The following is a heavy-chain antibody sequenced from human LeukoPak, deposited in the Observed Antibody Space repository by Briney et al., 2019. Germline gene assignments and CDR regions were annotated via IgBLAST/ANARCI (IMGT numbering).Heavy chain of an antibody. V-gene: IGHV3-11*01. D-gene: IGHD3-22*01. CDR1: GFTFSDYY. Sequence: GGSLRLSCAASGFTFSDYYMSWIRQAPGKGLEWVSYISSSGSTIYYADSVKGRFTISRDNAKNSLYLQMNSLRVEDTAVYYCAREEYYYDSSGYRYWGQGTLVTVSS. J-gene: IGHJ4*02. CDR3: AREEYYYDSSGYRY. CDR2: ISSSGSTI.